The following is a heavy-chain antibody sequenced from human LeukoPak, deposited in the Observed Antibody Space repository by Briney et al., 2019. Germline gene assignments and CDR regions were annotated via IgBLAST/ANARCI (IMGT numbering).Heavy chain of an antibody. CDR2: INSDGRST. D-gene: IGHD1-26*01. J-gene: IGHJ4*02. Sequence: AGSLRLSCAASGFTFNTYWMHWVRQAPGKGLVWVSRINSDGRSTSYADCVKGRFTISRDNAKKTLYLQMNSLRAEETAVYYCARDQGGATRIDYWGQGTLGSVSS. CDR1: GFTFNTYW. CDR3: ARDQGGATRIDY. V-gene: IGHV3-74*01.